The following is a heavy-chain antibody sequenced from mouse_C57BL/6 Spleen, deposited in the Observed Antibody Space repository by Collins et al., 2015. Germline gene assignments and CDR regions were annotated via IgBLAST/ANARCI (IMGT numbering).Heavy chain of an antibody. CDR1: GYAFTNYL. D-gene: IGHD2-1*01. Sequence: QVQLQQSGAELVRPGTSVKVSCKASGYAFTNYLIEWVKQRPGQGLEWIGVINPGSGGTNYNEKFKGKATLTADKSSSTAYMQLSSLTSDDSAVYFCARSGGNYGYFDVWGAGTTVTVSS. J-gene: IGHJ1*01. CDR2: INPGSGGT. V-gene: IGHV1-54*01. CDR3: ARSGGNYGYFDV.